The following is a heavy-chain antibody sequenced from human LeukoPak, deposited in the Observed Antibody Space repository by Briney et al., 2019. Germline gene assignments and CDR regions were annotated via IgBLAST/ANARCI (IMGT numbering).Heavy chain of an antibody. CDR1: GFTFSSYA. Sequence: GGSLRLSCAPYGFTFSSYAMSWVRQAPGKGLEWVSAISGSGGSTYYADSVKGRFTISRDNSKNTLYLQMNSLRAEDTAVYYCAKDPNYYDSSGPTYYFDYWGQGTLVTVSS. CDR2: ISGSGGST. D-gene: IGHD3-22*01. V-gene: IGHV3-23*01. J-gene: IGHJ4*02. CDR3: AKDPNYYDSSGPTYYFDY.